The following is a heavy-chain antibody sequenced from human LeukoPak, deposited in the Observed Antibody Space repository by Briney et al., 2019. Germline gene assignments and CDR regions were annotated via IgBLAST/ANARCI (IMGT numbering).Heavy chain of an antibody. J-gene: IGHJ4*02. D-gene: IGHD3-10*01. CDR1: GGSFSGYY. CDR3: ARSHYYGSGSYPPLDY. CDR2: INQSGST. Sequence: SETLSLTCAVYGGSFSGYYWSWIRQPPGKGLEWIGEINQSGSTNYNPSPKSRVTISVDTSKNQFSLKLSSVTAADTAVYYCARSHYYGSGSYPPLDYWGQGTLVTVSS. V-gene: IGHV4-34*01.